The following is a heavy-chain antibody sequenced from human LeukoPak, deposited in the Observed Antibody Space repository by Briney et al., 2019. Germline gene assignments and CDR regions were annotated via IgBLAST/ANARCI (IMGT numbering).Heavy chain of an antibody. D-gene: IGHD2-21*01. J-gene: IGHJ3*02. Sequence: GGSLRLSCAASGFSVSSNFMSWVRQAPGKGLEWVSVIYISGSTDYADSVKGRFTISTHKSSNTVYLQMNSLRPEDTAMYYCAREHIVVGSDAFDIWGQGTMVTVSS. V-gene: IGHV3-53*04. CDR1: GFSVSSNF. CDR2: IYISGST. CDR3: AREHIVVGSDAFDI.